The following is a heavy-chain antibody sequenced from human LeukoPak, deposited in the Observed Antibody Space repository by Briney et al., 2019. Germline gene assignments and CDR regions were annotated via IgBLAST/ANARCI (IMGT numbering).Heavy chain of an antibody. J-gene: IGHJ5*02. CDR1: AGSLSGFY. CDR3: ARDRGSWTLNNWFDP. CDR2: VYYTGST. D-gene: IGHD3/OR15-3a*01. V-gene: IGHV4-59*01. Sequence: SETLSLTCTVSAGSLSGFYWTWIRQSPEKGLEWIGFVYYTGSTKYNPSLESRVTISVDTSKSQFSLKLTSVTAADTAVYYCARDRGSWTLNNWFDPWGQGALVTVSS.